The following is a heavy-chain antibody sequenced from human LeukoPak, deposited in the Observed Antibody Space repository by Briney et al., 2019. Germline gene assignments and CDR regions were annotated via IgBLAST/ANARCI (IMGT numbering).Heavy chain of an antibody. D-gene: IGHD2-21*02. CDR3: ARAVVVTAYYYYGMDV. Sequence: ASVKVSCKASGYTFTGYYMHWVRQGPGEGLGWMGWINPNSGDTNYAQKFQGRGTMTRDTSISTAYMELSRLRSDDTAVYYCARAVVVTAYYYYGMDVWGQGTTVTVSS. CDR2: INPNSGDT. J-gene: IGHJ6*02. V-gene: IGHV1-2*02. CDR1: GYTFTGYY.